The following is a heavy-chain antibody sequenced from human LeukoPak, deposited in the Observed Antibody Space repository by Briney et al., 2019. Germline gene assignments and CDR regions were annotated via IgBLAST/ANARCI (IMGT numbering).Heavy chain of an antibody. J-gene: IGHJ4*02. D-gene: IGHD3-10*01. Sequence: SETLSLTCAVSGYSVSSGYYWGWIRQPPGKGLEWIGSAYHSGSTYYNPSLKSRVSISIHTSKKQFSLKLTSVTAADTAVYYCARGERVPDFWGQGTLVTVSS. CDR3: ARGERVPDF. CDR2: AYHSGST. V-gene: IGHV4-38-2*01. CDR1: GYSVSSGYY.